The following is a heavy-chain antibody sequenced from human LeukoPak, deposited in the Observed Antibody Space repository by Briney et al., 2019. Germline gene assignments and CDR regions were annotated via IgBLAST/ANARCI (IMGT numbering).Heavy chain of an antibody. Sequence: GGSLRLSCAASGFTFSSYSMTWVRQAPGKGLDWVSVISGSGGATYYADSVKGRFTISRDNSKNTLCLQMNSLRAEDTAVYYCARAAMVRGVDYFDSWGQGTLVTVSS. CDR1: GFTFSSYS. J-gene: IGHJ4*02. V-gene: IGHV3-23*01. CDR3: ARAAMVRGVDYFDS. D-gene: IGHD3-10*01. CDR2: ISGSGGAT.